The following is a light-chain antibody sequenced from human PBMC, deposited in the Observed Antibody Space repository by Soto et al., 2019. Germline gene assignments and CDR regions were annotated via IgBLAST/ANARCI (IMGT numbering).Light chain of an antibody. V-gene: IGLV1-40*01. CDR3: QSYDSSLGGDVI. Sequence: QSVLTQPPSVSGAPGQRVTISCTGSSSNIGTPYDVHWYQQLPGTAPKLLIYGNSNRPSGVPDRFSGSKSGTSASLAITGLQAEDEADYYCQSYDSSLGGDVIFGGGTKLTVL. J-gene: IGLJ2*01. CDR2: GNS. CDR1: SSNIGTPYD.